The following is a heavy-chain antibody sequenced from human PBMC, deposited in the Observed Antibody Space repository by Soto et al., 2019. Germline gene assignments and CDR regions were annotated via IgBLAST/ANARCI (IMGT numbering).Heavy chain of an antibody. Sequence: QVQLVQSGAEVKKPGASVKVSCKASGYTFTSYYMHWVRQAPGQGLERMGIINPSGGSTSYAQKVQGRVNMTRDTSTSTVYMELSSLRSEDTAVYYCARDFYGSGSYPELYYYYGMDVWGQGTTVTVSS. V-gene: IGHV1-46*01. CDR3: ARDFYGSGSYPELYYYYGMDV. J-gene: IGHJ6*02. CDR1: GYTFTSYY. D-gene: IGHD3-10*01. CDR2: INPSGGST.